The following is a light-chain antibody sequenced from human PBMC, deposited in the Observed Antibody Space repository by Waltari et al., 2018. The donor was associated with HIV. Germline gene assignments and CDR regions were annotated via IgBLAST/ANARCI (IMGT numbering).Light chain of an antibody. V-gene: IGKV3-20*01. CDR1: QSISTR. CDR3: QQYGASPLYT. J-gene: IGKJ2*01. CDR2: ATS. Sequence: EIVLTQSPGTLSLSPGERATLSCRASQSISTRLAWYQQKPGQAPRLVIYATSTRAAGIPDRFSGSGSGTDFTLTISRLEPEDFAVYYCQQYGASPLYTFGQGTKLEIK.